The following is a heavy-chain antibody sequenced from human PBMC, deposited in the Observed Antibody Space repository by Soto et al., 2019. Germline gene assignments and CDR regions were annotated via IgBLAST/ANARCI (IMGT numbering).Heavy chain of an antibody. V-gene: IGHV3-11*05. J-gene: IGHJ4*02. D-gene: IGHD6-19*01. CDR1: GFTFRDYD. CDR3: ARATWLVPFDY. Sequence: PGGSQRLSCTASGFTFRDYDMSWIRQAPGKGLEWVSYISSSSSYTNYADSVKGRFTISRDNAKNSLYLQMNSLRAEDTAVYYCARATWLVPFDYWGQGTLVTVSS. CDR2: ISSSSSYT.